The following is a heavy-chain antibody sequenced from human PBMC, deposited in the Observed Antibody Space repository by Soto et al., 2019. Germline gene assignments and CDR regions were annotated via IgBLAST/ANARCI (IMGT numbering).Heavy chain of an antibody. CDR1: GYTFTSYG. J-gene: IGHJ4*02. CDR2: ISAYNGNT. Sequence: ASVKVSCKASGYTFTSYGISWVRQAPGQGLEWMGWISAYNGNTNYAQKLQGRVTMTTDTSTSTAYMELRSLRSDDTAVYYCAVDSSGHNLPPVRFDYWGQGTLVTVSS. V-gene: IGHV1-18*01. D-gene: IGHD6-19*01. CDR3: AVDSSGHNLPPVRFDY.